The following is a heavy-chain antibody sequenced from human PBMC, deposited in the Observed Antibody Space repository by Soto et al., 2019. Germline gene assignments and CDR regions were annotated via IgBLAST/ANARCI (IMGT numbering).Heavy chain of an antibody. Sequence: SETLSLTCTVSGGSISSGGYYWSWIRQHPGKGLEWIGYIYYSGSTYYNPSLKSRVTISVDTSKNQFSLKLSSVTTADTAVYYCAREDYYVSSDWAQGTLVTVSS. CDR1: GGSISSGGYY. CDR2: IYYSGST. CDR3: AREDYYVSSD. J-gene: IGHJ1*01. D-gene: IGHD3-22*01. V-gene: IGHV4-31*03.